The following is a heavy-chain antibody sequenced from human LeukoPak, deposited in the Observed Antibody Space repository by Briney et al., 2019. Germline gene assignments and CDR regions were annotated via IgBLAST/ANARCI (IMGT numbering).Heavy chain of an antibody. D-gene: IGHD6-13*01. J-gene: IGHJ4*02. V-gene: IGHV4-4*07. Sequence: SETLSLTCTVSGASISSYYWSWVRQPAGEGLEWIGRIYTSGSTNYKPSLKSRVTMSVDTSKNQFSLKLTSVTAAVTAVYYCARDGVENSSWYPLDSWGPGTLVTVSS. CDR3: ARDGVENSSWYPLDS. CDR1: GASISSYY. CDR2: IYTSGST.